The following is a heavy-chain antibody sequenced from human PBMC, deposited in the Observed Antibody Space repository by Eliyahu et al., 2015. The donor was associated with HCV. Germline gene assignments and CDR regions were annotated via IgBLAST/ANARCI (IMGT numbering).Heavy chain of an antibody. Sequence: QVQLVESGGGEVQPGRSLRLSCAASRVIFSQYSMXWVRQAPGQGLDWVAVISSDGGDTFYADSVKGRFTISRDNFKDTVYLQMNSLRPEDTALYYCARPERGPINWHLVDWGQGTLVTVSS. V-gene: IGHV3-30-3*01. CDR1: RVIFSQYS. CDR3: ARPERGPINWHLVD. D-gene: IGHD3-10*01. J-gene: IGHJ4*02. CDR2: ISSDGGDT.